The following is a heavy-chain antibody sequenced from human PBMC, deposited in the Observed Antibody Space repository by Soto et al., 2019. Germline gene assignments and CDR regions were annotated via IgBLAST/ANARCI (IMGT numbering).Heavy chain of an antibody. Sequence: SETLSLTCTVSGGSISSYYWSWIRQPPGKGLEWIGYIYYSGSTNYNPSLKSRVTISVDTSKNQFSLKLSSVTAADTAVYYCAGGGGSYQPDFDYWGQGTLVTVSS. J-gene: IGHJ4*02. CDR2: IYYSGST. CDR3: AGGGGSYQPDFDY. D-gene: IGHD1-26*01. V-gene: IGHV4-59*01. CDR1: GGSISSYY.